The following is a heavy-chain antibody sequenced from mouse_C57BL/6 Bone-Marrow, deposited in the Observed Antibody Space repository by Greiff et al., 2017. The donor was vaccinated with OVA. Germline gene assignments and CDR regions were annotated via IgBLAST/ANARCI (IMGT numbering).Heavy chain of an antibody. V-gene: IGHV5-12*01. Sequence: EVQLVESGGGLVQPGGSLKLSCAASGFTFSDYYMYWVRQTPEKRLEWVAYIRNGGGSTYYPDTVKGRFTISRDNAKNTLYLQMSRLKSEDTAMYYCARGGLITTVVANAMDYWGQGTSVTVSS. CDR3: ARGGLITTVVANAMDY. D-gene: IGHD1-1*01. CDR2: IRNGGGST. CDR1: GFTFSDYY. J-gene: IGHJ4*01.